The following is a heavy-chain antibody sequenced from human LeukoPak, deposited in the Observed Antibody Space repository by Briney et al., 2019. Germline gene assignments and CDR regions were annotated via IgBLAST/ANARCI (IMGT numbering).Heavy chain of an antibody. D-gene: IGHD5-12*01. CDR2: INPSGGST. Sequence: GASVKVSCKASGYTFTSYYMHWVRQAPGQGLEWMGIINPSGGSTSYARKFQGRVTMTRDTSTSTVYMELSSLRSEDTAVYYCATGYSGYDLKFDPWGQGTLVTVSS. CDR1: GYTFTSYY. CDR3: ATGYSGYDLKFDP. V-gene: IGHV1-46*01. J-gene: IGHJ5*02.